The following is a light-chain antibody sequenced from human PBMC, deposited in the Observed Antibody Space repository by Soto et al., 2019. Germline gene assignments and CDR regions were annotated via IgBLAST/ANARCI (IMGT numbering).Light chain of an antibody. CDR2: GAS. CDR3: HHYIFWPTT. CDR1: QSVSSN. Sequence: EIVMTQSPATLSVSPGETVALSCRASQSVSSNLAWYHQKPGQPPRLLISGASTRATGLPARFSGRGSGTDFTLTLVSLQTEDCTVYVCHHYIFWPTTFGKGTQVDIQ. V-gene: IGKV3-15*01. J-gene: IGKJ1*01.